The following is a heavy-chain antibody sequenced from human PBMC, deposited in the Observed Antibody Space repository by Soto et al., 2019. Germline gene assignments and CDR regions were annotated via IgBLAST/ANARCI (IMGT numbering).Heavy chain of an antibody. V-gene: IGHV3-23*01. D-gene: IGHD6-13*01. J-gene: IGHJ4*02. CDR2: ISGSGGST. CDR3: AKRGEPYSSSWIDY. Sequence: GFLRLSCAASGFTFSSYAMSWVRQAPGKGLEWVSAISGSGGSTYYADSVKGRFTISRDNSKNTLYLQMNSLRAEDTAVYYCAKRGEPYSSSWIDYWGQGTLVTVSS. CDR1: GFTFSSYA.